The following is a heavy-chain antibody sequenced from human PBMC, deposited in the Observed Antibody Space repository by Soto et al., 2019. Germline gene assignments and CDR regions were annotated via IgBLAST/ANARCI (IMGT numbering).Heavy chain of an antibody. CDR1: GFSVSSNC. CDR2: IYSGGST. Sequence: EVQLVESGGGLIQPGGSLRLSCAASGFSVSSNCMIWVRQTPGKGLEWVSVIYSGGSTYYADSVKGRFTISRDNSKNTLYLQMNSLRAEDTAVYYCARDRVESGYPEYFQHWGQGTLVTVSS. D-gene: IGHD3-22*01. V-gene: IGHV3-53*01. CDR3: ARDRVESGYPEYFQH. J-gene: IGHJ1*01.